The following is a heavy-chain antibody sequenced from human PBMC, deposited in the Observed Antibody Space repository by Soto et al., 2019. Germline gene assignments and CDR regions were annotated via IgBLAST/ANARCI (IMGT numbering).Heavy chain of an antibody. J-gene: IGHJ4*02. CDR2: LYYSGNT. CDR3: ARVGGVAARTFDY. D-gene: IGHD2-15*01. Sequence: SETLSLTCTVSGGSISPFYWSWVRQPPGKGLEWIGYLYYSGNTNYNPSLKSRVTISVDAPRNQVSLRLTSVTAADTAVYYCARVGGVAARTFDYWGQGTVVTVSS. CDR1: GGSISPFY. V-gene: IGHV4-59*01.